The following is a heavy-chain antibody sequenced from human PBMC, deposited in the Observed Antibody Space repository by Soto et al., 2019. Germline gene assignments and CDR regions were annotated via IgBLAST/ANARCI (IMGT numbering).Heavy chain of an antibody. D-gene: IGHD2-15*01. CDR2: MNPNSGNT. Sequence: SVKVSCKASGYTFTSYDINWVRQATGQGLEWMGWMNPNSGNTGYAQKFQGRVTMTRNTSISTAYMELSSLRSEDTAVYYCARGDCSGGSCYSYYGMDVWGQGTTVTVSS. J-gene: IGHJ6*02. V-gene: IGHV1-8*01. CDR1: GYTFTSYD. CDR3: ARGDCSGGSCYSYYGMDV.